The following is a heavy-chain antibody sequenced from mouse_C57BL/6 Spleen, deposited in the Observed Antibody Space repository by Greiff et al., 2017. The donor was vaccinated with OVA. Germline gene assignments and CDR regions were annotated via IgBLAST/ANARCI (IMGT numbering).Heavy chain of an antibody. CDR1: GYTFTSYW. CDR2: IDPSDSYT. D-gene: IGHD3-1*01. J-gene: IGHJ2*01. Sequence: QVQLQQPGAELVRPGTSVKLSCKASGYTFTSYWMHWVKQRPGQGLEGIGVIDPSDSYTNYNQKFKGKATLTVDTSSSTAYMQLSSLTSEDSAVYYCARWDSGYFDYWGQGTTLTVSS. CDR3: ARWDSGYFDY. V-gene: IGHV1-59*01.